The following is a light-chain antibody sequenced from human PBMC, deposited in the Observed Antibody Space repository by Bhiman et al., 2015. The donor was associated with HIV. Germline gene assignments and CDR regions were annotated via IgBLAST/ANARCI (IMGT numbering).Light chain of an antibody. J-gene: IGLJ2*01. CDR1: SSQIGSNS. CDR2: GNN. Sequence: QSVLTQPPSASGTPGQKVTISCSGSSSQIGSNSVYWYQQLPGTTPKLLIYGNNQRPSGTPERFSGSNSGNTATLTISRVEAGDEADYYCQVLDRSSDHSVVFGGGTKLTVL. CDR3: QVLDRSSDHSVV. V-gene: IGLV1-47*01.